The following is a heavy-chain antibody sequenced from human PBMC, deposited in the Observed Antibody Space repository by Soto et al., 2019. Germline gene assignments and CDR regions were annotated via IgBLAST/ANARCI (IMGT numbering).Heavy chain of an antibody. CDR1: GFTFSSYA. CDR2: ISGSGGST. V-gene: IGHV3-23*01. J-gene: IGHJ1*01. Sequence: GGSLRLACAASGFTFSSYAMSCVRQAPGKGLEWVSAISGSGGSTYYADSVKGRFTISRDNSKNTLYLQMNSLRAEDTAVYYCAKLGYFSGCSGYFRYLPAYWAQRTLVIGSS. D-gene: IGHD2-15*01. CDR3: AKLGYFSGCSGYFRYLPAY.